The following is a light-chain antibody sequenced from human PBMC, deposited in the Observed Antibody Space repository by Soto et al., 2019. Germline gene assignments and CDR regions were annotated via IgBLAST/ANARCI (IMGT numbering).Light chain of an antibody. Sequence: EIVMTQSPATLSVSPGDRATLSCRASESVTSSLAWYQQKPGQPPRLLIYDASNRATGTPARFSGSGSATDFTLTISRLEPEDFAVYYCQQYGSSPPITFGQGTRLEIK. J-gene: IGKJ5*01. CDR3: QQYGSSPPIT. CDR2: DAS. CDR1: ESVTSS. V-gene: IGKV3-20*01.